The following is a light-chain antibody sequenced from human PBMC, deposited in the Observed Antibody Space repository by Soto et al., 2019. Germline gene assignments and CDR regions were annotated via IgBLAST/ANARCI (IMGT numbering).Light chain of an antibody. Sequence: DIVMTQSPLSLPVTPGEPASISCRSSQSLLHSNGNNYFDWYLQKPGQSPQLLIYLGSNRASGVPDRFSGSRSGTDFTLKISRVEAEDVGVYYCMQALQTPLTFGQGTRLEIK. J-gene: IGKJ5*01. CDR2: LGS. CDR3: MQALQTPLT. V-gene: IGKV2-28*01. CDR1: QSLLHSNGNNY.